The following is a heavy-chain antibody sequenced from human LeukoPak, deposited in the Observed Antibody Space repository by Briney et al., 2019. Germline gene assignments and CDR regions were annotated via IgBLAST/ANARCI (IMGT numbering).Heavy chain of an antibody. V-gene: IGHV4-4*07. CDR1: GGSISSYY. D-gene: IGHD3-10*01. Sequence: SETLSLTCTVSGGSISSYYWSWIRQPAGKGLEWIGRIYTSGSTNYNPSFKSRVTMSVDTSKNQFSLKLSSVTAAGTAVYYCAGQITMVRGVLNWFDPWGQGTLVTVSS. CDR2: IYTSGST. CDR3: AGQITMVRGVLNWFDP. J-gene: IGHJ5*02.